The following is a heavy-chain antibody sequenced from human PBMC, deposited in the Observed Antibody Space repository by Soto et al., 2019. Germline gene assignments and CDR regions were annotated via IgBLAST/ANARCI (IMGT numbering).Heavy chain of an antibody. CDR2: ISSGGDTT. V-gene: IGHV3-23*01. Sequence: EVQLLESGGGLVQPGGSLRLSCAASGFTLSYYAMSWVRQAPGKGLEWVSTISSGGDTTYYADSVKGRFTISRDNSKKTLYLQMNSMRAEETAVYYCAKDEDVVVEPPALYGMDVWGQGTTVTVSS. CDR3: AKDEDVVVEPPALYGMDV. D-gene: IGHD2-2*01. J-gene: IGHJ6*02. CDR1: GFTLSYYA.